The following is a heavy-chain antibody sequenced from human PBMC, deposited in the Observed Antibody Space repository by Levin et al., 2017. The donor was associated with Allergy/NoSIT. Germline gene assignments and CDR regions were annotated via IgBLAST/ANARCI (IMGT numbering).Heavy chain of an antibody. CDR3: TTEHDYGDYTNCFES. V-gene: IGHV3-15*07. CDR1: GFSFSNAW. Sequence: GESLKISCAASGFSFSNAWINWVRQTPGKGLEWVGRIKSKIDGGTTDYAAPVKDRFIISRDDSKNTLFLQMNNLKTEDTAVYYCTTEHDYGDYTNCFESWGQGTLVTVSS. D-gene: IGHD4-17*01. CDR2: IKSKIDGGTT. J-gene: IGHJ5*01.